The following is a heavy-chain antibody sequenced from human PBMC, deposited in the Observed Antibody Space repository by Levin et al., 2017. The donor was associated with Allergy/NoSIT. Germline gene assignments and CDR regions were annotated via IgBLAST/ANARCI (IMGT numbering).Heavy chain of an antibody. CDR1: GITFGNSY. J-gene: IGHJ4*02. CDR2: VSTGGTTI. V-gene: IGHV3-11*01. CDR3: AREGDYVDSTGYPEY. D-gene: IGHD3-22*01. Sequence: GESLKISCEVSGITFGNSYVNWIRQPPGKGLEWVSYVSTGGTTIYYSNSVKGRFTVSRDSAKKSVYLHMNSLRVEDTAVYYGAREGDYVDSTGYPEYWDQGPRVTVSS.